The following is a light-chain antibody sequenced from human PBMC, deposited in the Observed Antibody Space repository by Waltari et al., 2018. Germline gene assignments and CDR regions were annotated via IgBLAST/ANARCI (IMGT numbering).Light chain of an antibody. Sequence: DIQMTQSPSSLSASVGDRVTITCRTSQSISNYLNWYQQKPGKAPKVRIYAASSLQSGVPSRFRGSGSGTDFTLTISTLQPEDSATYYCQQSHSSPRTFGQGTKVEIK. CDR3: QQSHSSPRT. CDR2: AAS. J-gene: IGKJ1*01. CDR1: QSISNY. V-gene: IGKV1-39*01.